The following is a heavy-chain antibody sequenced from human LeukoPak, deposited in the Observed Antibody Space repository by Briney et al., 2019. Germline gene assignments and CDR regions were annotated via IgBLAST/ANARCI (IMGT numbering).Heavy chain of an antibody. Sequence: GGSLRLSCAASGFTFSSYWMSWVRQAPGKGLKWVSIIYSGGSTYYADSVRGRFTISRDNSKNTLYLHMNTLRAEDTAVYYCATLRPISRQYFDSWGQGTLVTVSS. V-gene: IGHV3-66*01. J-gene: IGHJ4*02. CDR3: ATLRPISRQYFDS. CDR1: GFTFSSYW. CDR2: IYSGGST. D-gene: IGHD3-3*02.